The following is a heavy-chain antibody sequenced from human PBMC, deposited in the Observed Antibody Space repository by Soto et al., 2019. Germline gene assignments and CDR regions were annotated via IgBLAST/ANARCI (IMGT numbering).Heavy chain of an antibody. CDR3: GRERWRWGYDMLRVDICFDH. Sequence: PGGSLRLSCEVSGFTFENYSMNWVRRAPGKGLEWVSSISNIGVQTYYADSVKGRFTISRDMSKKTVHLRMNNLRADDTGVYFCGRERWRWGYDMLRVDICFDHWGQRTPVTVSS. D-gene: IGHD3-9*01. CDR2: ISNIGVQT. V-gene: IGHV3-23*01. J-gene: IGHJ4*02. CDR1: GFTFENYS.